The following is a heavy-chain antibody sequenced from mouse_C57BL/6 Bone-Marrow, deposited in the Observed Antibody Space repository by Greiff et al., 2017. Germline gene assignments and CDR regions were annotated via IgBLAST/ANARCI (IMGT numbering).Heavy chain of an antibody. CDR3: ARSLTGTHYYAMDY. CDR2: INPNNGGT. J-gene: IGHJ4*01. Sequence: EVQLQQSGPELVKPGASVKMSCKASGYTFTDYNMHWVKQSHGKSLEWIGYINPNNGGTSYNQKFKGKDTLTVNKSSSTAYMELRSLTSEDSAVYYCARSLTGTHYYAMDYWGQGTSVTVSS. V-gene: IGHV1-22*01. D-gene: IGHD4-1*01. CDR1: GYTFTDYN.